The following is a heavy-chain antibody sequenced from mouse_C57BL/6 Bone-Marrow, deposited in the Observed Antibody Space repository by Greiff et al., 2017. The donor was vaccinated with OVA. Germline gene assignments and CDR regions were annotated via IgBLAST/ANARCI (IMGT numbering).Heavy chain of an antibody. V-gene: IGHV1-26*01. CDR3: ASFYY. CDR2: INPNNGGT. CDR1: GYTFNDYY. J-gene: IGHJ2*01. Sequence: EVKLQQSGPELVKPGASVKISCKASGYTFNDYYMNWVKQSHGKSLEWIGDINPNNGGTSYNQKFKGKATLTVDKSSSTAYMELRSLTSEDSAVYYCASFYYWGQGTTLTGSS.